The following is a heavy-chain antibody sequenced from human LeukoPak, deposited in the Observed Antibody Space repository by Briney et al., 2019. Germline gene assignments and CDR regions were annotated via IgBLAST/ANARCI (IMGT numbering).Heavy chain of an antibody. CDR1: GFSFSSYA. CDR2: ISGSGGST. CDR3: AKEIRTYYYDSSGYPGHY. D-gene: IGHD3-22*01. Sequence: GGSLRLSCAASGFSFSSYAMSWVRQAPGKGLEWVSAISGSGGSTYYADSVKGRFTISRDNSKNTLYLQMNSLRAEDTAVYYCAKEIRTYYYDSSGYPGHYWGQGTLVTVSS. J-gene: IGHJ4*02. V-gene: IGHV3-23*01.